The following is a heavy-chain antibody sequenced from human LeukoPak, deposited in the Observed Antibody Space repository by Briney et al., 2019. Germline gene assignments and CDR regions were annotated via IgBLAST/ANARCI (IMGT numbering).Heavy chain of an antibody. D-gene: IGHD6-19*01. Sequence: GGSLRLSCAASGFTFSSYAMSWARQAPGKGLEWVSATSGSGGSTYYADSVKGRFTISRDNSKNTLYLQMNSLRAEDTAVYYCAKGSSSGPYFDYWAREPWSPSPQ. CDR3: AKGSSSGPYFDY. CDR2: TSGSGGST. CDR1: GFTFSSYA. V-gene: IGHV3-23*01. J-gene: IGHJ4*02.